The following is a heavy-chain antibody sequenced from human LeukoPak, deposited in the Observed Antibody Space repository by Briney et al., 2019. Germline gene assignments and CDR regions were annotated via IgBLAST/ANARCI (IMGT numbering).Heavy chain of an antibody. CDR3: AREGSYYNWFDP. CDR2: ISTNNGDT. Sequence: ASVKVSCKASGSTFSSYGIIWVRQAPGQGLEWMGWISTNNGDTKYAQKLQGRVTLTTDTSTSTVYMDLRSLTSDDTAVYYCAREGSYYNWFDPWGQGTLVTVSS. CDR1: GSTFSSYG. D-gene: IGHD3-10*01. J-gene: IGHJ5*02. V-gene: IGHV1-18*01.